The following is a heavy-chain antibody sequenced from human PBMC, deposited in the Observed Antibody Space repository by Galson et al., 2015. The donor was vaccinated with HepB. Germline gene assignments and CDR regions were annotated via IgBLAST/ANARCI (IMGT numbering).Heavy chain of an antibody. J-gene: IGHJ5*02. CDR2: ISAYNGNT. V-gene: IGHV1-18*01. CDR1: GYTFTSYG. D-gene: IGHD3-3*01. CDR3: ARDRRFWSGYYRGGFDP. Sequence: SVKVSCKASGYTFTSYGISWVRQAPGQGLEWMGWISAYNGNTNYAQKLQGRVTMTSDTSTSTAYMELRSLRSGDTAVYYCARDRRFWSGYYRGGFDPWGQGTLVTVSS.